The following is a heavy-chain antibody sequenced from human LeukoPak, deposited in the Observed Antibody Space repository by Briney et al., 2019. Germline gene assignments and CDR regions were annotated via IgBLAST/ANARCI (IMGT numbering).Heavy chain of an antibody. CDR1: GFSLSTSGMC. CDR2: IDWDDDK. V-gene: IGHV2-70*11. Sequence: ESGPTLVNPTQTLTLTCTFSGFSLSTSGMCVSWIRQRPGKALEWLARIDWDDDKYYSTSLKTRLTISKDTSKNQVVLTMTNMDPVDTATYYCARIAAAGVYYYYYMDVWGKGTTVTVSS. CDR3: ARIAAAGVYYYYYMDV. J-gene: IGHJ6*03. D-gene: IGHD6-13*01.